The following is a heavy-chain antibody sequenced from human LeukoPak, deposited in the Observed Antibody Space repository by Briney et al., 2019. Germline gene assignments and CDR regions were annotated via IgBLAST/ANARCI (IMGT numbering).Heavy chain of an antibody. D-gene: IGHD6-25*01. CDR1: GGSVSSGPYY. J-gene: IGHJ4*02. CDR3: ARDLGGHVDY. CDR2: IYYSGST. Sequence: ESGPTLVNPSETLSLTCTVSGGSVSSGPYYWSWIRRPPGSGLEWIGYIYYSGSTNYSPSLKRRVTISLDTSKTQFSLKLSSVTAAATAVYYCARDLGGHVDYWGQGTLVTVSS. V-gene: IGHV4-61*01.